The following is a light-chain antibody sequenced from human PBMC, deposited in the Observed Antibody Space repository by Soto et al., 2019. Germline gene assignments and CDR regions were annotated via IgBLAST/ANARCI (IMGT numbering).Light chain of an antibody. CDR2: GAF. CDR3: QQYNNWPQT. CDR1: QSVSSNY. V-gene: IGKV3-20*01. Sequence: IVFTQALGTLSLSPGERATFSCRASQSVSSNYLAWYQQKPGQAPRLLIYGAFKRATGIPDRFSGSGSGTDFTLTISRMEPEDFAVYCCQQYNNWPQTFGQGTKVDIK. J-gene: IGKJ1*01.